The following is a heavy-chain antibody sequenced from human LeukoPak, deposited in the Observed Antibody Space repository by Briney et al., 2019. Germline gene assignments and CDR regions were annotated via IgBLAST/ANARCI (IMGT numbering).Heavy chain of an antibody. V-gene: IGHV3-7*01. J-gene: IGHJ4*02. Sequence: GESLRLSCAASGFTFSTYWMSWVRQTPEKGLEWVANIKQDESEKYYVDSVKGRFTISRDNARNSLYLQMNSLRAEDTAVYYCARPSLNSGSYFDYWGQGTLVTVSS. CDR3: ARPSLNSGSYFDY. CDR2: IKQDESEK. D-gene: IGHD1-26*01. CDR1: GFTFSTYW.